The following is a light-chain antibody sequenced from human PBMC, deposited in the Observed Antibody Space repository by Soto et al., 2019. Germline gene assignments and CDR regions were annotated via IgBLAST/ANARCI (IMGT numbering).Light chain of an antibody. CDR1: QSVSSY. CDR2: DAS. CDR3: QQRSNWPRT. Sequence: EIVLTQSPATLSLSPGEGATLSCRASQSVSSYLAWYQQKPGQAPRLLIYDASNRATGIPARFSGSGSATDFTLTISRLEPEDFAIYYCQQRSNWPRTFGQGTKVEIK. J-gene: IGKJ1*01. V-gene: IGKV3-11*01.